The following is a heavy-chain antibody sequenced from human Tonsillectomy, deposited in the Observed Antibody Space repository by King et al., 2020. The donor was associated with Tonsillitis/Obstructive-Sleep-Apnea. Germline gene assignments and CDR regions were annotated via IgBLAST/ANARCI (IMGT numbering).Heavy chain of an antibody. J-gene: IGHJ4*02. CDR3: ARHPESGSGPYYFDY. V-gene: IGHV5-51*01. CDR2: IYPGDSDT. CDR1: GHSFTSYW. Sequence: VQLVESGAEVKKPGESLTISCKGSGHSFTSYWIGWVRQMPGKGLEWMGIIYPGDSDTRYSPSFQGQVTISADKSISTAYLQWSSLKASDTAMYYCARHPESGSGPYYFDYWGQGTLVTVSS. D-gene: IGHD3-10*01.